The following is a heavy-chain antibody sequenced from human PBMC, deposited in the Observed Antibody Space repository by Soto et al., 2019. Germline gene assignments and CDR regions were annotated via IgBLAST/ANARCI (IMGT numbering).Heavy chain of an antibody. J-gene: IGHJ3*02. CDR1: GASICNYY. V-gene: IGHV4-59*08. CDR2: IYHSGST. Sequence: PSESLSRTWTLSGASICNYYWSWIRQPPGKGLEWIGHIYHSGSTSFNPSLKSRLTLLVDTSKSQFSLKLSSVTAEDTAVYYCARHYYFRSGNYAFDTCDIETMVT. CDR3: ARHYYFRSGNYAFDT. D-gene: IGHD3-10*01.